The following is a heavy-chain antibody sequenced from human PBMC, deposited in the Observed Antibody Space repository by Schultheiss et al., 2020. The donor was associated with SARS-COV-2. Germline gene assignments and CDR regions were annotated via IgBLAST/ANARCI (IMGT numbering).Heavy chain of an antibody. J-gene: IGHJ4*02. Sequence: SETLSLTCTVSGGSISSYYWSWIRQSPGKGLEWIGSIYYSGSTNYNPSLKSRVTISVDTSKNQFSLKLSSVTAADTAVYYCARHAYYYDSSGYYPYYFDYWGQGTLVTVSS. D-gene: IGHD3-22*01. V-gene: IGHV4-59*08. CDR3: ARHAYYYDSSGYYPYYFDY. CDR2: IYYSGST. CDR1: GGSISSYY.